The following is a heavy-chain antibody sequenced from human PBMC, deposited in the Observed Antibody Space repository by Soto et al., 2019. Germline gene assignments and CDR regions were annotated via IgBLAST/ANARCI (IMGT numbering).Heavy chain of an antibody. V-gene: IGHV4-34*01. J-gene: IGHJ5*02. CDR1: GLSFSCYY. CDR3: ARAAYRSSSGVWWFDP. Sequence: SETLSLTCAFYGLSFSCYYLIWIRQPPGKGLEWIGEINHSGSTNYNPSLKSRVTISVDTSKNQFSLKLSSVTAADTAVYYCARAAYRSSSGVWWFDPWGQGTLVTVS. CDR2: INHSGST. D-gene: IGHD6-6*01.